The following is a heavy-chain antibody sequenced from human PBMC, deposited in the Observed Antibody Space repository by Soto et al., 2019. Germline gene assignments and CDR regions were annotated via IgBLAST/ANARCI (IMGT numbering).Heavy chain of an antibody. CDR1: GFIFRMYW. V-gene: IGHV3-74*01. D-gene: IGHD3-10*01. CDR3: TRGPRPISIGTGAF. Sequence: GGSLRLSCKTSGFIFRMYWMHWVRQVPGKGPQLFARITDDGSTTYYAASVEGRFTISRDNAKKALYLQMTSLRADDTAVYYCTRGPRPISIGTGAFWGQGTLVIVSS. CDR2: ITDDGSTT. J-gene: IGHJ4*02.